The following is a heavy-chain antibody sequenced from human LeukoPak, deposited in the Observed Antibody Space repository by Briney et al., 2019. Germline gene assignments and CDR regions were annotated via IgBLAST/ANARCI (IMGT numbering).Heavy chain of an antibody. CDR2: MNPNSGNT. Sequence: GASVKVSCKASGYTFTSYDINWVRQATGQGLEWMGWMNPNSGNTGYAQKFQGRVTMTRNTSISTAYMELSSLRSEDTAVYYCARGWGSDSSDYYFVFQHWGQGTLVTVSS. D-gene: IGHD3-22*01. CDR1: GYTFTSYD. V-gene: IGHV1-8*01. J-gene: IGHJ1*01. CDR3: ARGWGSDSSDYYFVFQH.